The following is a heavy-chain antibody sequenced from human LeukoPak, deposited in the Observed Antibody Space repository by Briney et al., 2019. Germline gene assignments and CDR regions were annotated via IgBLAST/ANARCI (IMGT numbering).Heavy chain of an antibody. D-gene: IGHD3-16*01. V-gene: IGHV3-7*01. CDR2: IKEDGTRK. Sequence: GGSLRLSCVASGFTFTDYFMSWVRQAPGKGLDWVAHIKEDGTRKYYVDSVRGRFAISRDNAKNSLFLQMNSLRVEDTAVFYCVAWGSLVVWGQGTLVTVS. J-gene: IGHJ4*02. CDR3: VAWGSLVV. CDR1: GFTFTDYF.